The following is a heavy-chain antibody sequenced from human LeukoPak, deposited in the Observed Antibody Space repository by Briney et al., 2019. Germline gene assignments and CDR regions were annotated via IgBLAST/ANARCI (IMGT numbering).Heavy chain of an antibody. CDR2: IRGVGDAT. D-gene: IGHD3-10*01. V-gene: IGHV3-23*01. Sequence: GGSLRLSCAASDFSSITYAMSWVRQAPGQGLEWVSTIRGVGDATYYADSVKGRFTISRDNSKNTLDLQMNSLRAEDTAVYYCARDSLMLRGPLVIYYFDFWGQGTLVTVSS. J-gene: IGHJ4*02. CDR3: ARDSLMLRGPLVIYYFDF. CDR1: DFSSITYA.